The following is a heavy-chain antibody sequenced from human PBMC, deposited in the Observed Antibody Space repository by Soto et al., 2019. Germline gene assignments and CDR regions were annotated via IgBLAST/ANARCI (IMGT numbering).Heavy chain of an antibody. J-gene: IGHJ4*02. D-gene: IGHD3-16*01. V-gene: IGHV3-23*01. CDR1: GFTFSTYV. Sequence: EVHLLESGGGLVQPGGSLRLSCAASGFTFSTYVMSWVRQAPGKGLEWVSSISGSGDSTFYADSVKGRFTISRDNSKNPGYLQMNSLRGEDTARYHCAKGGWGGGPPPSIYYFDYWGQGALVTVSS. CDR3: AKGGWGGGPPPSIYYFDY. CDR2: ISGSGDST.